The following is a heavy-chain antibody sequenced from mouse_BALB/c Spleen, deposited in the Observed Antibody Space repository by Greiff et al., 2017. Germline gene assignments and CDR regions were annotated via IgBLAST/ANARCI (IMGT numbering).Heavy chain of an antibody. D-gene: IGHD6-5*01. J-gene: IGHJ4*01. CDR3: ARLWSLYYYAMDY. CDR2: IYPYNGGT. V-gene: IGHV1S29*02. CDR1: GYTFTDYN. Sequence: VQLQQSGPELVKPGASVKISCKASGYTFTDYNMHWVKQSHGKSLEWIGYIYPYNGGTGYNQKFKSKATLTVDNSSSTAYMELRSLTSEDSAVYYCARLWSLYYYAMDYWGQGTSVTVSS.